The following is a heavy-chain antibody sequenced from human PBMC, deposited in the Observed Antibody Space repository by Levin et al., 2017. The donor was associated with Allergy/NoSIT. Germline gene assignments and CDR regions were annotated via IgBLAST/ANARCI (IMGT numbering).Heavy chain of an antibody. CDR3: AGVAGYSYGYYFDY. Sequence: SETLSLTCAVSGGSISSGGYSWSWIRQPPGKGLEWIGNIYLSGSTNDNPSLKSRVTMSVDRSKNQFSLKLSYVTAADTAVYYFAGVAGYSYGYYFDYWGPGTLVTVSS. D-gene: IGHD5-18*01. CDR1: GGSISSGGYS. J-gene: IGHJ4*02. CDR2: IYLSGST. V-gene: IGHV4-30-2*01.